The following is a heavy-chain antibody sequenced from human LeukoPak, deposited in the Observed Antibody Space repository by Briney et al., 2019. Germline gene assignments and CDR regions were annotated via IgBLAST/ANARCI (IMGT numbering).Heavy chain of an antibody. V-gene: IGHV3-74*01. CDR2: INSDGSST. J-gene: IGHJ4*02. Sequence: GGSLRLSCAASGFTFRSYWMHWVRQAPGKGLVWVSRINSDGSSTSYADSVKGRFTISRDNAKNTLYLQMNSLRAEDTAVYYCARDRYGSGSYPRYFDYWGQGALVTVSS. CDR3: ARDRYGSGSYPRYFDY. D-gene: IGHD3-10*01. CDR1: GFTFRSYW.